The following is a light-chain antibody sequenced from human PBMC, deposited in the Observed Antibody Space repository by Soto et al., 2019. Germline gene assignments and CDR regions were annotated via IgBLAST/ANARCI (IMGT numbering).Light chain of an antibody. CDR2: DVY. V-gene: IGLV2-8*01. Sequence: QSVLTQPPSASGSPGQSVTISCTGTSSDVGGCKFVSWYQQYPGKAPRLIIYDVYKRPSGVPDRFSGSKSGNTASLTVSGLQAEDEADYYCSSCAGSNNPYVFGTGTKLTVL. J-gene: IGLJ1*01. CDR1: SSDVGGCKF. CDR3: SSCAGSNNPYV.